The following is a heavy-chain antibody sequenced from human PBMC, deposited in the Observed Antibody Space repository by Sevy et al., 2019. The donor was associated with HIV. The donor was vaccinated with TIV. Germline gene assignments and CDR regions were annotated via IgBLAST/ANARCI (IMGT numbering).Heavy chain of an antibody. CDR1: GFTFGGYM. J-gene: IGHJ4*02. Sequence: GGSLRLSCAGSGFTFGGYMMNWVRQAPGRGLEWVARVSRNGGTPEYGDSAKGRFTISRDNSKNTVYLQLKELRAEDTALYYCVKEGRDDFNPYLDFSGQGILVTVSS. D-gene: IGHD3-10*01. CDR2: VSRNGGTP. V-gene: IGHV3-23*01. CDR3: VKEGRDDFNPYLDF.